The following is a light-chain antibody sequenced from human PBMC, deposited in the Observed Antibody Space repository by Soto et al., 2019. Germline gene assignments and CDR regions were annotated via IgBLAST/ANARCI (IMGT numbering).Light chain of an antibody. CDR3: QQSGRP. CDR2: GAS. J-gene: IGKJ1*01. V-gene: IGKV3-20*01. Sequence: EVVLTQSPGTLSLSPGERATLSCRASQSLTSDYLAWYQHKPGQTPRLLIHGASSRATGIPDRFSGSGSGTDFTLTISRLEPEDSAVYYCQQSGRPFGQGTKVNIK. CDR1: QSLTSDY.